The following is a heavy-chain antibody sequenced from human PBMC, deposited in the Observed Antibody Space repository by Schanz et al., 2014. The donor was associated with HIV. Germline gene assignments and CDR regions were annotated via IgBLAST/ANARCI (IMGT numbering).Heavy chain of an antibody. J-gene: IGHJ4*01. Sequence: QVQLQQWGAGLLKPSETLSLTCAVYGGSFSDYYWSWIRQPPGKGLEWIGEINQSGSTNYNPILKSRVTKSVXXXKNQFSLKLNSVTXXXTAVYFCARGDFGGNSVDYWGHGNLVTVSA. V-gene: IGHV4-34*01. CDR3: ARGDFGGNSVDY. CDR2: INQSGST. CDR1: GGSFSDYY. D-gene: IGHD2-21*02.